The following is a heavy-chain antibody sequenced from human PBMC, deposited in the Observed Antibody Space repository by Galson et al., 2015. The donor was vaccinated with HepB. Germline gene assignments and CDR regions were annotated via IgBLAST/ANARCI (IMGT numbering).Heavy chain of an antibody. CDR3: AGDGGRDGYNLGRH. D-gene: IGHD5-24*01. V-gene: IGHV3-30-3*01. CDR1: GFTFSSYA. CDR2: ISYDGSNK. Sequence: SLRLSCAASGFTFSSYAMHWVRQAPGKGLEWVAVISYDGSNKYYADSVKGRFTISRDNSKNTLYLQMNSLRPEDTAVYYCAGDGGRDGYNLGRHWGQGTLVTVSS. J-gene: IGHJ4*02.